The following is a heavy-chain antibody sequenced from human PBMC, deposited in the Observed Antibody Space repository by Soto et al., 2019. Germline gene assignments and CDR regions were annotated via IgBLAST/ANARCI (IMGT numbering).Heavy chain of an antibody. D-gene: IGHD4-17*01. J-gene: IGHJ6*03. CDR1: GFTVSSNY. V-gene: IGHV3-53*04. CDR2: IYSGGST. Sequence: PGGSLRLSCAASGFTVSSNYMGWVRQAPGKGLEWVSVIYSGGSTYYADSVKGRFTISRHNSKNTLYLQMNSLRAEDTAVYYCASDGNYGDYGALGGYYYYMDVWGKGTTVTVSS. CDR3: ASDGNYGDYGALGGYYYYMDV.